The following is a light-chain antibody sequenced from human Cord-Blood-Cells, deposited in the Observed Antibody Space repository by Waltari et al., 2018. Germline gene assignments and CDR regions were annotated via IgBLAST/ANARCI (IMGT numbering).Light chain of an antibody. CDR3: MQALRTPFT. V-gene: IGKV2-28*01. J-gene: IGKJ3*01. CDR2: LGS. CDR1: QSLLHSNGYNY. Sequence: DIVMTQSPLSLPVTPGEPASISCRSSQSLLHSNGYNYLDWYLQKPGQSPQLLIYLGSNLASGVPDRFSGSGSGTDFTLKISRVEAEDVGVYYCMQALRTPFTFGPGTKVDIK.